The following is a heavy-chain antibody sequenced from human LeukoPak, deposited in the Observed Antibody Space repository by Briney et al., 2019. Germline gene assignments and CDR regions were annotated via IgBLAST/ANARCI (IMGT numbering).Heavy chain of an antibody. Sequence: SETLSLTCAVSGGSITTNTWWSWVRQPPGKGLEWIGQISHDGYADYSPSLKSRVTISVDKSKNQLSLKLNSVTAADSAVYYCAKHGGRYFKSWGQGTLVTVSS. J-gene: IGHJ4*02. CDR3: AKHGGRYFKS. CDR2: ISHDGYA. V-gene: IGHV4-4*02. CDR1: GGSITTNTW. D-gene: IGHD4-23*01.